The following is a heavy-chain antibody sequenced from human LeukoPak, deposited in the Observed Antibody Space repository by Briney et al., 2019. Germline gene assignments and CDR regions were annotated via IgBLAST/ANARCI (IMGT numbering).Heavy chain of an antibody. D-gene: IGHD3-22*01. Sequence: GGSLRLSCAASGFTFSSYSMSWVRQAPGKGLEWVSSISSSSSYIYYADSVKGRFTISRDNAKNSLYLQMNSLRAEDTAVYYCARERGYYDSSQDYWGQGTLVTVSS. V-gene: IGHV3-21*01. J-gene: IGHJ4*02. CDR3: ARERGYYDSSQDY. CDR2: ISSSSSYI. CDR1: GFTFSSYS.